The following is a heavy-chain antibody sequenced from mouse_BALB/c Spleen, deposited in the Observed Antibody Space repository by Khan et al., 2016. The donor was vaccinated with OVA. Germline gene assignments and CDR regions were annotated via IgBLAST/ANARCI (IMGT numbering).Heavy chain of an antibody. CDR2: ISYSGST. Sequence: EVQLQESGPGLVKPSQSLSLTCTVTGYSITSDYAWNWIRQFPGNKLEWMGYISYSGSTTYNPSLKSRISITRDTSKNQFFLQLNSVTPADTATCCSSRRTGSWFAYWGRGTLVTVSA. D-gene: IGHD4-1*01. CDR1: GYSITSDYA. CDR3: SRRTGSWFAY. V-gene: IGHV3-2*02. J-gene: IGHJ3*01.